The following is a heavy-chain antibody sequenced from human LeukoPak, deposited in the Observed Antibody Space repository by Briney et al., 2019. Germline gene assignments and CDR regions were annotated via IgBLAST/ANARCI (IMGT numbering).Heavy chain of an antibody. Sequence: GGSLRLSCAASGFTFSTASLHWVRQAPGRGLEWVSAFDTGFGTYYPDSLKGRFTISRDNSRSTLFLQMNSQRAEDTAVYYCARPFRQFDSSSSYYSFDLWGRGTVVTVSS. V-gene: IGHV3-23*01. CDR3: ARPFRQFDSSSSYYSFDL. CDR1: GFTFSTAS. CDR2: FDTGFGT. D-gene: IGHD3-22*01. J-gene: IGHJ5*02.